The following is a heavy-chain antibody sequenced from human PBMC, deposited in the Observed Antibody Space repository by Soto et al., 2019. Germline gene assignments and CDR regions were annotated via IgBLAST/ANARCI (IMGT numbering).Heavy chain of an antibody. CDR2: IHNSGAS. CDR1: GASVSGYY. D-gene: IGHD5-12*01. V-gene: IGHV4-59*02. Sequence: QVQLQETGPGLVKPSETLSLTCTVSGASVSGYYWSWIRQTPGKGLEWIGNIHNSGASKYNPSLKSRGTISLDTSKNEFSLKIGSVTTADTAVYYCARGPQWLRSDNWFDPWGQGNLVTVSS. J-gene: IGHJ5*02. CDR3: ARGPQWLRSDNWFDP.